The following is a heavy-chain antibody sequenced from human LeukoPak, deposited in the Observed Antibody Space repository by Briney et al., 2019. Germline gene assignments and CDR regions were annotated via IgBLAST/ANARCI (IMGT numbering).Heavy chain of an antibody. CDR2: ISSSGSTI. Sequence: GGSLRLSCAASGFTFSSYEMNWVRQAPGKGLEWVSYISSSGSTIYYADSVKGRFTISRDNAKNSLYLQMNSLRAEDTAVYYCARAGDGYSYGRYFQHWGQGTLVTVSS. CDR1: GFTFSSYE. J-gene: IGHJ1*01. V-gene: IGHV3-48*03. CDR3: ARAGDGYSYGRYFQH. D-gene: IGHD5-24*01.